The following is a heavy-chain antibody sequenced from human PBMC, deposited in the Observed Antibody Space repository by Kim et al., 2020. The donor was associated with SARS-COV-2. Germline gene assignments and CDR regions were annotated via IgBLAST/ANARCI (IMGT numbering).Heavy chain of an antibody. V-gene: IGHV3-23*01. CDR1: GFTFSNYA. J-gene: IGHJ3*01. CDR2: VSGNGRTT. D-gene: IGHD2-15*01. Sequence: GGSLRLSCAASGFTFSNYAMNWVRQAPGKGLEWVSVVSGNGRTTYYADSVKGRFTISRDNSKKTLYLQMNSLRAEDTALYYCAKKGPVVGWFKAFDVWGQGTVVTVSS. CDR3: AKKGPVVGWFKAFDV.